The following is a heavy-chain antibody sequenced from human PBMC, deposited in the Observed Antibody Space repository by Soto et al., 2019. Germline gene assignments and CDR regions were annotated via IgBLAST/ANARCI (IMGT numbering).Heavy chain of an antibody. CDR1: GYTFTSYG. CDR3: VREMWTRSGPQTFFDY. Sequence: QVQLVQSEGELRQPGASVTVSCRSSGYTFTSYGIIWVRQAPGQGLVWMGYISPNRGATTYAQNLQGRLTLTTDTSTSTAYMELRSLSSDDTAIYYCVREMWTRSGPQTFFDYWGLGALGTVYS. V-gene: IGHV1-18*01. D-gene: IGHD6-25*01. CDR2: ISPNRGAT. J-gene: IGHJ4*02.